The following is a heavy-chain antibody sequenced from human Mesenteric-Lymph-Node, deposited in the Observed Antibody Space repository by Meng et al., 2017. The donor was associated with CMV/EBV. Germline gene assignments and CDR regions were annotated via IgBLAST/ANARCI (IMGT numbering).Heavy chain of an antibody. D-gene: IGHD1-1*01. CDR2: INPSGGST. CDR1: GYTLTSYY. J-gene: IGHJ4*02. Sequence: SCKASGYTLTSYYILWVRQAPGQGLEWMGIINPSGGSTSYAQKFQGRVTFTRDTSASTGYTELSSLKSEDTAVYYCTGGPGGTYQYWGQGTLVTVSS. CDR3: TGGPGGTYQY. V-gene: IGHV1-46*01.